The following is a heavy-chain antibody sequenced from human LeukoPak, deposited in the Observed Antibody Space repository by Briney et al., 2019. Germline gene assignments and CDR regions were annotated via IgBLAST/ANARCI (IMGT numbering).Heavy chain of an antibody. CDR3: ARGPPRPVWGSYRYLDY. CDR1: GFTFSSYE. J-gene: IGHJ4*02. Sequence: GGSLRLSCAASGFTFSSYEMNWVRQAPGKGLEWVSYIGSSGSTIYYADSVKGRFTISRDNAKNSLYLQMNSLRAEDTAVYYCARGPPRPVWGSYRYLDYWGQGTLVTVSS. D-gene: IGHD3-16*02. CDR2: IGSSGSTI. V-gene: IGHV3-48*03.